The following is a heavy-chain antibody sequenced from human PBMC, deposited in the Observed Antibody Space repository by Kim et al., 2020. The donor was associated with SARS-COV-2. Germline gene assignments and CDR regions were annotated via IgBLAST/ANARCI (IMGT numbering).Heavy chain of an antibody. CDR3: AKDSSGGIYYGMDV. V-gene: IGHV3-23*01. J-gene: IGHJ6*02. CDR2: ISGRGGST. Sequence: GGSLRLSCEASGFTFSTYAMTWVRQAPGKGLEWVSTISGRGGSTYYADSVKGRFTISRDNSKNTLYLQMNSLRAEDTAVYYCAKDSSGGIYYGMDVWGQGTTVTVSS. CDR1: GFTFSTYA. D-gene: IGHD2-15*01.